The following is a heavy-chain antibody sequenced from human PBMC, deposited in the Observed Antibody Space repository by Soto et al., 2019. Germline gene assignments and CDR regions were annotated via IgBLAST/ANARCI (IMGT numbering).Heavy chain of an antibody. Sequence: QVQLVESGGGVVQPGRSLRLSCAASGFTFSSYGMHWVRQAPGKGLEWVAVISYDGSNKYYADSVKGRFTISRDNSKNTLYLQMNSLRAEDTAVYYCAGYGDYLTGYWGQGTLVTVSS. V-gene: IGHV3-30*03. CDR2: ISYDGSNK. D-gene: IGHD4-17*01. CDR3: AGYGDYLTGY. CDR1: GFTFSSYG. J-gene: IGHJ4*02.